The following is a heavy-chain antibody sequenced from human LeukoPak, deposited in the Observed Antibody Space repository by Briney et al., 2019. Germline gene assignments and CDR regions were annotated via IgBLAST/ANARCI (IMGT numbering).Heavy chain of an antibody. CDR1: GGSFSGYY. V-gene: IGHV4-59*01. J-gene: IGHJ4*02. CDR2: IYYSGST. CDR3: ARSKDILTGYCFDY. D-gene: IGHD3-9*01. Sequence: SETLSLTCAVYGGSFSGYYWSWIRQPPGKGLEWIGYIYYSGSTNYDPSLKSRVTISVDTSKNQFSLKLSSVTAADTAVYYCARSKDILTGYCFDYWGQGTLVTVSS.